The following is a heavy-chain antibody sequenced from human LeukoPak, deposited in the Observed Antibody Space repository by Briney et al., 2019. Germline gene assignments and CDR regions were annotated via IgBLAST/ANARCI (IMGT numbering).Heavy chain of an antibody. Sequence: SETLSLTCTVSGGSISSYYWSWIQQPPGKGLEWIGYMYYRGNTNYNPSLKSRVTISVDTSKNQFSLKLSSVTAADTAVYYCTRFGGFYYYGMDVWGQGTTVTVSS. CDR3: TRFGGFYYYGMDV. V-gene: IGHV4-59*08. CDR2: MYYRGNT. J-gene: IGHJ6*02. CDR1: GGSISSYY. D-gene: IGHD3-10*01.